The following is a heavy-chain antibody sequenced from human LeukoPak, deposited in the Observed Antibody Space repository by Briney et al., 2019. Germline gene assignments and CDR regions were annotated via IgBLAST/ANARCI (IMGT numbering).Heavy chain of an antibody. CDR2: TYHTATS. CDR1: GGSVSSYY. Sequence: SETLSLTCTVSGGSVSSYYWGWIRQFPGKGLDFIGFTYHTATSNYNPSLKSRVSMSIDMSKNALYLNLSSVTAADTAIYYCARHSSGFHSPFFDYWGRGALVTVSS. V-gene: IGHV4-59*08. CDR3: ARHSSGFHSPFFDY. J-gene: IGHJ4*02. D-gene: IGHD5-12*01.